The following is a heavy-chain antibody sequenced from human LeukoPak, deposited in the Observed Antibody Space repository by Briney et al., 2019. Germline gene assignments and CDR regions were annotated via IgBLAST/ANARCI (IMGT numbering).Heavy chain of an antibody. V-gene: IGHV3-74*01. Sequence: GGSLRLSCAASGVTFSTYWMHWGRQPPGKGLVWVSRINSDGTSTNYADSVKGRFTISRDNAKNTLYLQMNSLRVEDTAVYYCARDSCSGGSCYFAHWGQGTLVTVSS. CDR1: GVTFSTYW. CDR3: ARDSCSGGSCYFAH. CDR2: INSDGTST. J-gene: IGHJ4*02. D-gene: IGHD2-15*01.